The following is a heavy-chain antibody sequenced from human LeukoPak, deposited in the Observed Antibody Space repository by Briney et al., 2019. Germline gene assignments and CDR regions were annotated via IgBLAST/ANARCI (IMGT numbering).Heavy chain of an antibody. V-gene: IGHV3-30-3*01. CDR1: GFTFSSYA. D-gene: IGHD6-19*01. CDR2: ISYDGSNK. J-gene: IGHJ4*02. Sequence: GGSLRLSCAASGFTFSSYAMHLVRQAPGKGLEWVAVISYDGSNKYYADSVKGRFTISRDNSKNTLYLQMNSLRAEDTAVYYCAREGGVAVAGRRGYYFDYWGQGTLVTVSS. CDR3: AREGGVAVAGRRGYYFDY.